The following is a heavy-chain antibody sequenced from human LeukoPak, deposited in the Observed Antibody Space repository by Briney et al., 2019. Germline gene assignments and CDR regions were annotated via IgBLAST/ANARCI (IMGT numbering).Heavy chain of an antibody. V-gene: IGHV3-30*04. D-gene: IGHD5-18*01. CDR2: ISYDGSNK. J-gene: IGHJ4*02. Sequence: GGSLRLSCAASGFTFSSYAMHWVRQAPGKGLEWGAVISYDGSNKYYADSVNGRFTISRDNSKNTLYLQMNSLKTEDTAVYYCTSSNDTANYWGQGTLVTVSS. CDR3: TSSNDTANY. CDR1: GFTFSSYA.